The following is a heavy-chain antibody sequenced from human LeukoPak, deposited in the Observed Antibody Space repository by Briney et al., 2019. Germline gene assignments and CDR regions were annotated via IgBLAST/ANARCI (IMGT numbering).Heavy chain of an antibody. J-gene: IGHJ3*02. CDR1: GVSITNGYW. D-gene: IGHD3-10*01. CDR2: IYHNGRT. V-gene: IGHV4-4*02. CDR3: ARSDGYGLVDI. Sequence: SGTLSLTCVVSGVSITNGYWWYWVRQTPGKGLEWIGEIYHNGRTKYNPSLKSRVSILVDKSTNQFSLNLNSVTAADTAVYYCARSDGYGLVDIWGQGTMVTVSS.